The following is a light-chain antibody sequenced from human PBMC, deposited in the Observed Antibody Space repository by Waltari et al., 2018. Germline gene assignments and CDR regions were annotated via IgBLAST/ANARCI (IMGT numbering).Light chain of an antibody. CDR3: QQGYTYPYS. CDR2: RAS. V-gene: IGKV1-NL1*01. CDR1: QGIGNT. Sequence: DIQMTQSPSSLSASVGDTVTNTCQASQGIGNTLNWNQQKPGKAPKLLIYRASSLQSGIPARFSGTGSGTDCTLTISSLQPEDFATYVCQQGYTYPYSFGQGTKVEIK. J-gene: IGKJ2*03.